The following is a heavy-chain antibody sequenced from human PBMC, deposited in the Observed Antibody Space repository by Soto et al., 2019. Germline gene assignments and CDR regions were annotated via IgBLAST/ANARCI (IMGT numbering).Heavy chain of an antibody. J-gene: IGHJ5*02. D-gene: IGHD3-3*01. V-gene: IGHV3-30*18. Sequence: QVQLVESGGGVVQPGRSLRLSCAASGFTFRNYGMHWVRQAPGKGLEWVAVISDDGKNKYYADFVKGRFTISRDNSKNTLYLQMNSRRPEDTALYYCANRVGFDHWGQGTLVSVSS. CDR2: ISDDGKNK. CDR3: ANRVGFDH. CDR1: GFTFRNYG.